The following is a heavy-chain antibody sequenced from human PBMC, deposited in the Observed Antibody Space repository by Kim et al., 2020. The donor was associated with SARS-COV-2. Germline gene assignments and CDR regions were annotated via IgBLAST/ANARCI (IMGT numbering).Heavy chain of an antibody. CDR2: IYYSGST. J-gene: IGHJ5*02. Sequence: SETLSLTCTVSGGSVSSGSYYWSWIRQPPGKGLEWIGYIYYSGSTNYNPSLKSRVTISVDTSKNQFSLKLSSVTAADTAVYYCARVLGWLRFLCWFDPGGQGTRVTVSS. CDR1: GGSVSSGSYY. V-gene: IGHV4-61*01. D-gene: IGHD5-12*01. CDR3: ARVLGWLRFLCWFDP.